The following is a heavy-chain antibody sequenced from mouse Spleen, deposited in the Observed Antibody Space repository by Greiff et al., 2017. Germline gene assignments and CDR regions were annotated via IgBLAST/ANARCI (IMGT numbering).Heavy chain of an antibody. V-gene: IGHV5-6-5*01. Sequence: EVKLMESGGGLVKPGGSLKLSCAASGFTFSSYAMSWVRQTPEKRLEWVASISSGGSTYYPDSVKGRFTISRDNARNILYLQMSSLRSEDTAMYYCARGYYGSSPAWFAYWGQGTLVTVSA. CDR3: ARGYYGSSPAWFAY. D-gene: IGHD1-1*01. CDR1: GFTFSSYA. J-gene: IGHJ3*01. CDR2: ISSGGST.